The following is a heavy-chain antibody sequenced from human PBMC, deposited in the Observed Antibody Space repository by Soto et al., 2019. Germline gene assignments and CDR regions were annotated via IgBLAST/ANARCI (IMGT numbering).Heavy chain of an antibody. CDR3: TIFGVADDAFDI. CDR2: IDPSDSYT. J-gene: IGHJ3*02. Sequence: GESLKIPCKGSGYSFTSYWISWVRQMPGKGLEWMGRIDPSDSYTNYSTSFQGHVTISADKSISTAYLQWSSLKASDTAMYYCTIFGVADDAFDIWGQGTMVNVSS. D-gene: IGHD3-3*01. CDR1: GYSFTSYW. V-gene: IGHV5-10-1*01.